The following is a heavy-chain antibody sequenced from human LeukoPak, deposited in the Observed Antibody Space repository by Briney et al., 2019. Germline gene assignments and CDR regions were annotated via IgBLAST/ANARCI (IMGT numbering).Heavy chain of an antibody. D-gene: IGHD6-19*01. J-gene: IGHJ4*02. V-gene: IGHV5-51*01. Sequence: GESLKISCKGSGYSFSTYWIGWVRQMPGKGLEWMGIIFPGDSDTADNPSFQGQVTISADKSISTAYLQWSSLKASDTAMYYCARLQAAVAGDFDYWGQGTLVTVSS. CDR1: GYSFSTYW. CDR3: ARLQAAVAGDFDY. CDR2: IFPGDSDT.